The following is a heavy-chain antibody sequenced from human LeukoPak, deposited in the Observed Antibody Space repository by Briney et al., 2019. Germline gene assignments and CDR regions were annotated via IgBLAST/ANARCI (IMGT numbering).Heavy chain of an antibody. D-gene: IGHD4-23*01. J-gene: IGHJ4*02. Sequence: PGGSLRLSCAASGFTFSSYAMTWVRQAPGKGLEWVSTISGGGGSTHYADSVKGRFTISRDNSKNTLYLQMNSLRAEDTAVYFCAKDTGYGVNSEKDYWGQGTLVTVSS. CDR1: GFTFSSYA. V-gene: IGHV3-23*01. CDR3: AKDTGYGVNSEKDY. CDR2: ISGGGGST.